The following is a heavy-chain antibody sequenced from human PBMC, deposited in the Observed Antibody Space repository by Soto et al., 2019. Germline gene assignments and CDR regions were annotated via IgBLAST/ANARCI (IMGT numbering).Heavy chain of an antibody. CDR1: GGTFSSYT. J-gene: IGHJ3*02. V-gene: IGHV1-69*08. Sequence: QVQLVQSGAEVKKPGSSVKVSCKASGGTFSSYTISWVRQAPGQGLEWMGRIIPILGIANYAQKFQGRVTITADKSTSTSYMELSSLRSEDTAVYYCAREGEPDWLLNAFDIWGQGTMVTVSS. CDR3: AREGEPDWLLNAFDI. CDR2: IIPILGIA. D-gene: IGHD3-9*01.